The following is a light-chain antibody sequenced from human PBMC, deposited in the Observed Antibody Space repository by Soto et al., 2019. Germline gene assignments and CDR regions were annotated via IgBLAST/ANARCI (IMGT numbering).Light chain of an antibody. CDR1: QTVKTY. CDR2: ASS. CDR3: QQTSTTPGT. Sequence: DVQMTQSPSSLSASVGDSVTITCRSSQTVKTYLNWYQHKPGKAPQLLIYASSRLQTGVASRFSGSGSGTYFSLTTSSLQPEDFATSYCQQTSTTPGTFGQGTKVEIK. J-gene: IGKJ1*01. V-gene: IGKV1-39*01.